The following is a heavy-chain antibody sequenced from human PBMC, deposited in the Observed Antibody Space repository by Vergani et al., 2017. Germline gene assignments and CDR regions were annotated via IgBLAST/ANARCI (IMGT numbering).Heavy chain of an antibody. V-gene: IGHV3-23*01. CDR3: AKANPRNSGYDYLYYYHAMDV. CDR2: ISGSGCST. J-gene: IGHJ6*04. Sequence: EVQLLESGGDLVQPGGSLRLSCAASGFTFNHYAMNWVRQAPGKGLEWVSGISGSGCSTYYAGSVKGRFTISRDSSKNTLYLQMNSLGAGDPAVYYCAKANPRNSGYDYLYYYHAMDVWGKGTTVTVSS. D-gene: IGHD5-12*01. CDR1: GFTFNHYA.